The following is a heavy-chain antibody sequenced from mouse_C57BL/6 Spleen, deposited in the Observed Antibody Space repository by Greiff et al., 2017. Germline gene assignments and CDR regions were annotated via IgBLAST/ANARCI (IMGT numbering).Heavy chain of an antibody. CDR1: GYTFTSYG. CDR3: ARGEANFKDY. CDR2: IYPRSGNT. D-gene: IGHD4-1*01. Sequence: VQLQESGAELARPGASVKLSCKASGYTFTSYGISWVKQRTGQGLEWIGEIYPRSGNTYYNEKFKGKATLTADTSSSTAYMELRSLTSEDSAVYFCARGEANFKDYWGQGTSVTVSS. J-gene: IGHJ4*01. V-gene: IGHV1-81*01.